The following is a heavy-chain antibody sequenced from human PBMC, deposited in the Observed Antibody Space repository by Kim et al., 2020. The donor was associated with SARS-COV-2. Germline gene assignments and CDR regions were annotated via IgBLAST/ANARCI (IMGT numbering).Heavy chain of an antibody. Sequence: YAQKLQGRVTMTTATSTSTAYMELRSLRSDDTAVYYCARDSSSWYNWFDPWGQGTLVTVSS. D-gene: IGHD6-13*01. J-gene: IGHJ5*02. V-gene: IGHV1-18*01. CDR3: ARDSSSWYNWFDP.